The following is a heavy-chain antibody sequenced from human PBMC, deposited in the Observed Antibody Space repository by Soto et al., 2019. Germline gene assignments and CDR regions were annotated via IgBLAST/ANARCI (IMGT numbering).Heavy chain of an antibody. V-gene: IGHV3-33*01. CDR3: ARETDSSSWYLSMHY. CDR2: IWYDGSNK. D-gene: IGHD6-13*01. J-gene: IGHJ4*02. CDR1: GFTFSSYG. Sequence: QVQLVESGGGVVQPGRSLRLSCAASGFTFSSYGMHWVRQAPGKGLEWVAVIWYDGSNKYYADSVKGRFTISRDNSKNTLYLQMNSLRAEATAVYYCARETDSSSWYLSMHYWGQGTLVTVSS.